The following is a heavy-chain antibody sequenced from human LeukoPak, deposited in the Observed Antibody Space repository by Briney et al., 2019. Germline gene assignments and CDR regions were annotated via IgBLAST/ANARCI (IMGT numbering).Heavy chain of an antibody. Sequence: PSETLSLTCTVSGGSISSGDYYWSWIRQPPGKGLEWIGYIYYSGSTYYNPSLKSRVTISVDTSKNQFSLKLSSVTAADTAVYYCASAPGGVGALQWGQGTLVTVSS. V-gene: IGHV4-30-4*01. CDR3: ASAPGGVGALQ. D-gene: IGHD1-26*01. CDR2: IYYSGST. CDR1: GGSISSGDYY. J-gene: IGHJ4*02.